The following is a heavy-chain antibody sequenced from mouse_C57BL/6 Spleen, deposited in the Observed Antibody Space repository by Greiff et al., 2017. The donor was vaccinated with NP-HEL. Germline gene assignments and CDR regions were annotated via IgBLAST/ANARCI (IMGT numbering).Heavy chain of an antibody. CDR3: TRPSDYDAMDY. CDR2: IDPETGGT. J-gene: IGHJ4*01. V-gene: IGHV1-15*01. CDR1: GYTFTDYE. Sequence: LVESGAELVRPGASVTLSCKASGYTFTDYEMHWVKQTPVHGLEWIGAIDPETGGTAYNQKFKGKAILTADKSSSTAYMELRSLTSEDSAVYYCTRPSDYDAMDYWGQGTSVTVSS.